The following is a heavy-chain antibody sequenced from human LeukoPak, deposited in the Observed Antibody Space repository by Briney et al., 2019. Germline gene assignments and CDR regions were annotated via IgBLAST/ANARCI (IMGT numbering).Heavy chain of an antibody. CDR2: IKQDGSEK. CDR3: ARDGVATDKAIDY. V-gene: IGHV3-7*01. Sequence: GSLRLSCAASGFTFSSYWMSWVRQAPGKGLEWVANIKQDGSEKYYVDSVKGRFTISRDNAKNSLYLQVNSLRAEDTAVYYCARDGVATDKAIDYWGQGTLVTVSS. CDR1: GFTFSSYW. D-gene: IGHD5-12*01. J-gene: IGHJ4*02.